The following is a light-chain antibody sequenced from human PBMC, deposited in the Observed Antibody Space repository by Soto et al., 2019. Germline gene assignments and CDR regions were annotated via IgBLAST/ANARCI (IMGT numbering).Light chain of an antibody. V-gene: IGKV3-20*01. J-gene: IGKJ2*01. CDR2: GAS. Sequence: EIVLTQSPGTLSLSPGERATLSCRASQSVSSSYLAWYQQTPGQTPRLLIYGASSKATGIPDRFSGSGSGTDFTLTISRLETEDFAVYYCQQFGNSPYTFGQGTKLDIK. CDR1: QSVSSSY. CDR3: QQFGNSPYT.